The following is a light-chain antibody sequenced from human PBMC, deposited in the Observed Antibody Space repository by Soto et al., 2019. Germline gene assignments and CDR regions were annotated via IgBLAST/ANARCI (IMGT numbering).Light chain of an antibody. CDR1: LSISSW. Sequence: DIQMTQSPSALSASVGDRVTITCRASLSISSWVAWYQQKPGKAPKLLIYNASTLQSGVPSRFSGSGAGTEFSPTIRSLQPDDFATYYCQQYGSFHQATFGQGTKVEVK. CDR2: NAS. CDR3: QQYGSFHQAT. V-gene: IGKV1-5*03. J-gene: IGKJ1*01.